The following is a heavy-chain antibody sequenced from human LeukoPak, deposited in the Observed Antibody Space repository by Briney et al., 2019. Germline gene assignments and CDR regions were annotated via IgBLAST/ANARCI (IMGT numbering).Heavy chain of an antibody. D-gene: IGHD1-7*01. CDR3: AKDLRGTSSTFDY. Sequence: PGGSLRLSCAASGFTFSSYAMSWVRQAPGKGLEWVSAISGSGGSTYYADSVKGRLTISRDNSKNTLYLQMNSLRAEDTAVYYCAKDLRGTSSTFDYWGQGTLVTVSS. J-gene: IGHJ4*02. CDR2: ISGSGGST. CDR1: GFTFSSYA. V-gene: IGHV3-23*01.